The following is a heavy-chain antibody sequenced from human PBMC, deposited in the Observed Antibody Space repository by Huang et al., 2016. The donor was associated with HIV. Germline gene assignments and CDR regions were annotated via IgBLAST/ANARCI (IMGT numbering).Heavy chain of an antibody. V-gene: IGHV1-8*03. D-gene: IGHD3-22*01. CDR2: MNPKSGNT. CDR1: GFNFNNYD. CDR3: ARARGFLYDSTGYYSRYYFDS. Sequence: QVQLVQSGAEVKKPGASVKVSCKASGFNFNNYDFNWGRQASGQGLEWMGLMNPKSGNTGYAQKFQGRVTITRNTSITTADMELRSLRSEDTAVYYCARARGFLYDSTGYYSRYYFDSWGQGTLVTISS. J-gene: IGHJ4*02.